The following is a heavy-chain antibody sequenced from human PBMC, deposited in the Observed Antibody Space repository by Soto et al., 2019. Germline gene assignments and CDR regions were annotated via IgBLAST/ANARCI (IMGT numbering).Heavy chain of an antibody. CDR2: IYYSGST. CDR1: GGSISSGGYY. J-gene: IGHJ5*02. Sequence: QVQLQESGPRLVKPSQTLSLTCTVSGGSISSGGYYWSWIRQQPGKGLEWIGYIYYSGSTYYNPPLKSRVTKSVETSKNQFSLKLSSVTAAVKAVYYCARAAHYSRAFRWCEPWGQGTLFTVSS. D-gene: IGHD6-13*01. CDR3: ARAAHYSRAFRWCEP. V-gene: IGHV4-31*03.